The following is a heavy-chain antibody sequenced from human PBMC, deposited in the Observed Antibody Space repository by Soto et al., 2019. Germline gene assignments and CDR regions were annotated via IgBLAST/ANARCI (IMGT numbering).Heavy chain of an antibody. Sequence: QVQLVESGGGVVQPGRSLRLSCAASGFTFSSYGMHWVRQAPGKGLEWVAVIWYDGSNKYYADSVKGRFTISRDNSKNTLYLQMKSLRAEDTAVYYCARDDPRDDAFDIWGQGTMVTVSS. V-gene: IGHV3-33*01. CDR2: IWYDGSNK. J-gene: IGHJ3*02. CDR1: GFTFSSYG. CDR3: ARDDPRDDAFDI.